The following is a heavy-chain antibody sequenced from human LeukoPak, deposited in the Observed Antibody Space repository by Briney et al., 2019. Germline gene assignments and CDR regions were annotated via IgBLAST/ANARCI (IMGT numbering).Heavy chain of an antibody. Sequence: PGGSLRLSCAASGFTFSSYAMSWVRQAPGKGLEWVSAISGSGGSTYYADSVKGRFTISRDNSKNTLYLQMNSLRAEDTAVYYCAKSDPYDSSGYYVGYYFDYRGQGTLVTVSS. CDR2: ISGSGGST. J-gene: IGHJ4*02. D-gene: IGHD3-22*01. CDR1: GFTFSSYA. CDR3: AKSDPYDSSGYYVGYYFDY. V-gene: IGHV3-23*01.